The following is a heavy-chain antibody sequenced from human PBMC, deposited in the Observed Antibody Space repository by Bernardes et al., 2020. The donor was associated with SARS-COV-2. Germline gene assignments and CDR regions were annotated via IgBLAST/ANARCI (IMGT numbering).Heavy chain of an antibody. V-gene: IGHV3-74*01. CDR2: INPDGSST. D-gene: IGHD2-8*01. J-gene: IGHJ5*02. CDR3: ARDLGYCTNGVCSP. CDR1: GFTFSSSW. Sequence: GSLRLSCAASGFTFSSSWLHWVRQAPGTGLVWVSRINPDGSSTSYADSVKGRFTISRDNAKNMLFLQMSGLRAEDTAMYYCARDLGYCTNGVCSPWGQGTLVTVSS.